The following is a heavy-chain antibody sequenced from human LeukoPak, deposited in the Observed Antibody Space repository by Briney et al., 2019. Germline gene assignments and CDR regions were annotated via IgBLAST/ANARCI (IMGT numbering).Heavy chain of an antibody. J-gene: IGHJ5*02. CDR2: INHSGST. D-gene: IGHD1-14*01. CDR1: GVSISSSNSY. CDR3: ARHRVNQWVVARGFDP. Sequence: MPSETLSLTCTVSGVSISSSNSYWGWIRQPPGKGLEWIGEINHSGSTNYNPSLKSRVTISVDTSKNQFSLKLSSVTAADTAVYYCARHRVNQWVVARGFDPWGQGTLVTVSS. V-gene: IGHV4-39*01.